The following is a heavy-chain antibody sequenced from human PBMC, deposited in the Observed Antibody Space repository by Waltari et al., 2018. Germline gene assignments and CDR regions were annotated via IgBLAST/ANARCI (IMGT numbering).Heavy chain of an antibody. CDR2: ISSSGSTI. D-gene: IGHD3-3*01. J-gene: IGHJ4*02. Sequence: EVQLVESGGGLVQPGGSLRLSCAASGFTFSSYEMNWVRQAPGKGLEWVSYISSSGSTIYYADSVKGRFTISRDNAKNSLYLQMNSLRAEDTAVYYCARMPTPTTYYDFWSGYPYFDYWGQGTLVTVSS. CDR3: ARMPTPTTYYDFWSGYPYFDY. CDR1: GFTFSSYE. V-gene: IGHV3-48*03.